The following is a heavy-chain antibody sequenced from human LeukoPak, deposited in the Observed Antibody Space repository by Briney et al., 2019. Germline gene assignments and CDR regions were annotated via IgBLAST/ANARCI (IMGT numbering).Heavy chain of an antibody. V-gene: IGHV4-39*01. CDR1: GGSISSSSYY. J-gene: IGHJ3*02. Sequence: PSETLSLTCTVSGGSISSSSYYWGWIRQPPGKGLEWIGSIYYSGSTYYNPSLKSRVTISVDTSKNQFSLKLSSVTAADTAVYYCARAYSSSWDNDAFDIWGQGTMVTVSS. D-gene: IGHD6-13*01. CDR3: ARAYSSSWDNDAFDI. CDR2: IYYSGST.